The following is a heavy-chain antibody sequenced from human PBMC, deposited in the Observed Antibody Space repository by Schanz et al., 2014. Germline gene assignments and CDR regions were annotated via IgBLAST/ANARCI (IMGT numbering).Heavy chain of an antibody. CDR1: GFTFRTYG. Sequence: QVHLVESGGGVVQPGGSLRLSCAASGFTFRTYGMHWVRQAPGKGMEWVAFIRYDGSSKYYADSVRGRFTISRDDSKNTLYLQMNSLRPEDTAVYYCAKEDRNHNSDYVYWGQGTLVTVSS. CDR2: IRYDGSSK. V-gene: IGHV3-30*02. D-gene: IGHD3-22*01. J-gene: IGHJ4*02. CDR3: AKEDRNHNSDYVY.